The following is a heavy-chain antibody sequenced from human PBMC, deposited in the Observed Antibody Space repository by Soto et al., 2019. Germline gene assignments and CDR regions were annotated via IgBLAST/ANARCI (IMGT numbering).Heavy chain of an antibody. V-gene: IGHV3-30*03. CDR1: GFTFSSYG. J-gene: IGHJ5*02. CDR3: ARYYYVSGSNWFGP. Sequence: TGGSLRLSCAASGFTFSSYGMHWVRQAPGKGLEWVAVISYDGSNKYYADSVKGRFTISRDNSKNTLFLQMNSLEAEDTAVYYCARYYYVSGSNWFGPWGQGTLVTVSS. CDR2: ISYDGSNK. D-gene: IGHD3-10*01.